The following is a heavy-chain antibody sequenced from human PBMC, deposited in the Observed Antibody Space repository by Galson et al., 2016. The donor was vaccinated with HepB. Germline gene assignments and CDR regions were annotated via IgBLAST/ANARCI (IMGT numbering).Heavy chain of an antibody. J-gene: IGHJ6*02. CDR3: ASDTPSSDTIDGMDV. D-gene: IGHD3-3*01. CDR1: GYTFTNYY. V-gene: IGHV1-46*01. CDR2: ITPTGEDK. Sequence: SVKVSCKASGYTFTNYYMHWVRQAPGQGLEWMGVITPTGEDKRYAQTFQGRVTMTRDTSQSTVYMDLSRLRSEDTAVYYCASDTPSSDTIDGMDVWGQGTTVTVSS.